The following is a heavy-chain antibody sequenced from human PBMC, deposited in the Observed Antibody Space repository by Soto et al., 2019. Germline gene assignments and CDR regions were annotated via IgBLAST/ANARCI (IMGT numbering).Heavy chain of an antibody. CDR3: AKERAVVVPVSTSYFHYYGLDV. CDR1: GFTLDDYT. Sequence: VQLVESGGGLVQPGGSLRLSCAVSGFTLDDYTMHWVRQAPGKGLEWVSGVGWNGGDIVYADSVKGRFTVSRDNTRNSLYLEVNNLTTEDTAIYFCAKERAVVVPVSTSYFHYYGLDVWGQGTTVTVS. J-gene: IGHJ6*02. CDR2: VGWNGGDI. V-gene: IGHV3-9*01. D-gene: IGHD2-2*01.